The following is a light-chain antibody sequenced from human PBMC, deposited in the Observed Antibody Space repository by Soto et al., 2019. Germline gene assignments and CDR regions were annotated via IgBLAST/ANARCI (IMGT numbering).Light chain of an antibody. Sequence: PGDRATLSCRASRSVRTYLAWYQQRPGQAPRLLIYDASNRATGIPARFSGSGSGTDFTLTISSLEPEDFAVYYCQHRNSWPGTFGQGTNLEIK. V-gene: IGKV3-11*01. J-gene: IGKJ2*02. CDR1: RSVRTY. CDR3: QHRNSWPGT. CDR2: DAS.